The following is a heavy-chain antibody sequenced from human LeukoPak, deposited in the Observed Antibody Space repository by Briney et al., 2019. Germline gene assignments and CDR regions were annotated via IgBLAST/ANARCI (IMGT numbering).Heavy chain of an antibody. CDR3: ARDARHRASGWGKSYTGFDY. CDR2: INPNSGGT. Sequence: GASVKVSCKASGYTFTGYYMHWVRQAPGQGLEWMGWINPNSGGTNYAQKFQGRVTMTRDTSISTAYMELSRLRSDDTAVYYCARDARHRASGWGKSYTGFDYWGQGTLVTVSS. CDR1: GYTFTGYY. J-gene: IGHJ4*02. D-gene: IGHD6-19*01. V-gene: IGHV1-2*02.